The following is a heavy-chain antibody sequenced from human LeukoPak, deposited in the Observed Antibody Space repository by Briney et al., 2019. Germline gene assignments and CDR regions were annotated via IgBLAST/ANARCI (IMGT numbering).Heavy chain of an antibody. D-gene: IGHD3-10*01. J-gene: IGHJ4*02. V-gene: IGHV3-53*01. CDR3: GRHAYGGSPPLS. CDR1: GFTVRDGY. CDR2: IYVSGTT. Sequence: GGSLSLSCAASGFTVRDGYMSWVRQAPGKRLEWLAFIYVSGTTFYAASVKGRFTISRDNAKNTVYLQMNNLRAEDTALYYCGRHAYGGSPPLSWGQGALVTVSS.